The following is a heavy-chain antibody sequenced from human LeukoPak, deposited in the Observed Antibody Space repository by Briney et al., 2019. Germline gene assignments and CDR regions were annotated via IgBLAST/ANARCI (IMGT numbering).Heavy chain of an antibody. CDR2: IKQDGSEK. Sequence: GGSLRLSCAASGFTFSSYWMSWVRQAPGKGLEWVANIKQDGSEKYYVDSVKGRFTISRDNAKNSLYLQMNSLTSEDTAVYHCAKSTSTTVAPRDPFDIWGQGTMVTVSS. CDR3: AKSTSTTVAPRDPFDI. J-gene: IGHJ3*02. CDR1: GFTFSSYW. D-gene: IGHD4-23*01. V-gene: IGHV3-7*01.